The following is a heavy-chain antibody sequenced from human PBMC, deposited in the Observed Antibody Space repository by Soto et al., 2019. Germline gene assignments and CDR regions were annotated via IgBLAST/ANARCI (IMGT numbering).Heavy chain of an antibody. V-gene: IGHV1-69*13. J-gene: IGHJ5*02. CDR3: ARGYRRQWLVERGFDP. D-gene: IGHD6-19*01. CDR1: GGTFSSYA. Sequence: GASVKVSCKASGGTFSSYAISWVRQAPGQGLEWMGGIIPIFGTANYAQKFQGRVTITADESTNTAYMELSSLRSEDTAVYYCARGYRRQWLVERGFDPWGQGTLVTVSS. CDR2: IIPIFGTA.